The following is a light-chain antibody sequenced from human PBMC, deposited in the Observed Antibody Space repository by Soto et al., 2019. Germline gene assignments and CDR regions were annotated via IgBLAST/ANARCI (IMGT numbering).Light chain of an antibody. CDR2: GAS. CDR1: QSGSSSY. J-gene: IGKJ4*01. V-gene: IGKV3-20*01. Sequence: EIVLTQSPGTLSLSPGERATLSCRASQSGSSSYLAWYQQKPGQAPRLLIYGASSRATGIPDRFSGSGSGTDFTLTISRLEPEDFAVYYCQPYGSSPPLTFGGGTKVEIK. CDR3: QPYGSSPPLT.